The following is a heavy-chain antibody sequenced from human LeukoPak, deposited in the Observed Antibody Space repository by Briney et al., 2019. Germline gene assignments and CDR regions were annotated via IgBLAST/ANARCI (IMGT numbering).Heavy chain of an antibody. CDR2: INHSGST. CDR3: ASNRGTSLWYFDL. D-gene: IGHD2-2*01. Sequence: PSETLSLTCAVYVGSFSGYYWSWIRQPPGKGLAWIGEINHSGSTNYNSPLKSRVTISVDTSKNQFSLKLSSVTAADTAVYYCASNRGTSLWYFDLWGRSTLVTVSS. V-gene: IGHV4-34*01. CDR1: VGSFSGYY. J-gene: IGHJ2*01.